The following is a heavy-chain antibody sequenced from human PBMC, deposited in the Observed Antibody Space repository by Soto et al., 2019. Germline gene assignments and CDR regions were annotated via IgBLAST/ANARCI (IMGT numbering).Heavy chain of an antibody. J-gene: IGHJ3*02. Sequence: SVKVSCKASGGTLSSYAISWVRQAPGQGLEWMGGIIPIFGTANYAQKFQGRVTITADKSTSTAYMELSSLRSEDTAVYYCASNSGPHAFDIWGQGTMVTVSS. D-gene: IGHD2-21*01. CDR3: ASNSGPHAFDI. V-gene: IGHV1-69*06. CDR1: GGTLSSYA. CDR2: IIPIFGTA.